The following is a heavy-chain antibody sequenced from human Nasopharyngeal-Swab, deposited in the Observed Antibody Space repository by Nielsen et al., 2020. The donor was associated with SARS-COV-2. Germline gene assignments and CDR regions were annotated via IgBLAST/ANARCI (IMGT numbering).Heavy chain of an antibody. V-gene: IGHV3-23*01. D-gene: IGHD1-1*01. J-gene: IGHJ4*01. Sequence: GESLKISCSASGFTFSTYTMNWVRQAPGKGLEWVSLITGDADSTYYADSVKGRFTISRDNASNTVSLHMNSLRADDTAIYYCAKDLVPDGHNDFDYWGQGTLVTVSS. CDR2: ITGDADST. CDR3: AKDLVPDGHNDFDY. CDR1: GFTFSTYT.